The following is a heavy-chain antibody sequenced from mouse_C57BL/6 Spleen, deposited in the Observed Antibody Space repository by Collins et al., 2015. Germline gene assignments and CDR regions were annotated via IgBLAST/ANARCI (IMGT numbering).Heavy chain of an antibody. CDR1: GYTFTSYW. CDR3: ARRDYYGSSPFAY. V-gene: IGHV1-64*01. CDR2: IHPNSGST. Sequence: QVQLQQPGAELVKPGASVKLSCKASGYTFTSYWMHWVKQRLGQGLEWIGMIHPNSGSTNYNEKFKSKATLTVDKSSSTAYMQLSSLTSEDSAVHYCARRDYYGSSPFAYWGQGTLVTVSA. J-gene: IGHJ3*01. D-gene: IGHD1-1*01.